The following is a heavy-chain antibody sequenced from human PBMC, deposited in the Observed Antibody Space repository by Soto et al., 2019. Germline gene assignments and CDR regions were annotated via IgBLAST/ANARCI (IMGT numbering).Heavy chain of an antibody. D-gene: IGHD4-17*01. CDR3: AREAGNDYGDYEVYYYYYMDV. CDR2: IKQDGSEK. J-gene: IGHJ6*03. V-gene: IGHV3-7*01. Sequence: EVQLVESGGGLVQPGGSLRLSCAASGFTFSSYWMSWVRQAPGKGLEWVANIKQDGSEKYYVDSVKGRFTISRDNAKNSLYLQMNSLRAEDTAVYYCAREAGNDYGDYEVYYYYYMDVWGKGTTVTVSS. CDR1: GFTFSSYW.